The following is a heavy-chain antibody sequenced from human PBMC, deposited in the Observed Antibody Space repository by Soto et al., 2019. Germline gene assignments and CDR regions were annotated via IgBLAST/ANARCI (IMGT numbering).Heavy chain of an antibody. Sequence: EVQLLESGGGLVQPGGSLRLSCAASGFTFSSYAMSWVRQAPGKGLEWVSAISGSGGSTYYADSVKGRFTISRDNSKNSMYLQIDSLRAEDTAVYYCAKAQHSVVVTANWFDPWGQGTLVTVSS. D-gene: IGHD2-21*02. CDR1: GFTFSSYA. V-gene: IGHV3-23*01. CDR2: ISGSGGST. CDR3: AKAQHSVVVTANWFDP. J-gene: IGHJ5*02.